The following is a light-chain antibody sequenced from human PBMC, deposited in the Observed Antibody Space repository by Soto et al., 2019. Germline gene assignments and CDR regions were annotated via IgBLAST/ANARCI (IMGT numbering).Light chain of an antibody. CDR1: TGAVTSGHY. V-gene: IGLV7-46*02. CDR3: FLSYNGVLVV. J-gene: IGLJ2*01. Sequence: QAVVTQEPSLTVSPGGTVTLTCGSNTGAVTSGHYPYWIQQKPGQAPRTLIYDTSKKHSWTPGRFSGSLLGGKAALTLLGAQPEDEADYYCFLSYNGVLVVFGGGTKLTVL. CDR2: DTS.